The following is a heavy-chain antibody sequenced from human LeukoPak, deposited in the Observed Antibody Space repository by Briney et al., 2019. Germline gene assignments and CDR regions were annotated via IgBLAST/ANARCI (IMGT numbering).Heavy chain of an antibody. D-gene: IGHD1-26*01. J-gene: IGHJ4*02. V-gene: IGHV1-46*01. CDR1: GYTFTSYY. CDR2: INPSGGST. CDR3: ATAGYSETYYLLFDY. Sequence: ASVKVSCKASGYTFTSYYMHWVRQAPGQGLEWMGIINPSGGSTSYAQKFQGRVTMTRDTSTSTVYMELSSLRSEDTAVYYCATAGYSETYYLLFDYWGQGTLVTVSS.